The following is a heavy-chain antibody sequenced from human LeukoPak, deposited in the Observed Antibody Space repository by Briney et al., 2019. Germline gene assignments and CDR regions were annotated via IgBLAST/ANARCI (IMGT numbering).Heavy chain of an antibody. CDR3: AKTPKTRHGDYVDY. CDR1: GFTFSSYA. V-gene: IGHV3-7*01. Sequence: GGSLRLSCAASGFTFSSYAMSWVRQAPGKGLEWVANIKQDGSEKYYADSVKGRFTISRDNSKNTLYLQMNSLRAEDTAVYYCAKTPKTRHGDYVDYWGQGTLVTVSS. D-gene: IGHD4-17*01. CDR2: IKQDGSEK. J-gene: IGHJ4*02.